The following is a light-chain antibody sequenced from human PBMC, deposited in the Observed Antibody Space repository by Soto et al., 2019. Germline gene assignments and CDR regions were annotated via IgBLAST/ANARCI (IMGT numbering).Light chain of an antibody. V-gene: IGKV3-20*01. CDR1: QSVSSSY. J-gene: IGKJ3*01. CDR3: QQYGSSL. CDR2: GAS. Sequence: EIVLTQSPGTLSLSPGERATLSCRASQSVSSSYLAWYQQKPGQAPRLLIYGASSRATGIPDRFSGSGSGTDFTLTISRLVPEAFAVSYSQQYGSSLFGPGTNVDIK.